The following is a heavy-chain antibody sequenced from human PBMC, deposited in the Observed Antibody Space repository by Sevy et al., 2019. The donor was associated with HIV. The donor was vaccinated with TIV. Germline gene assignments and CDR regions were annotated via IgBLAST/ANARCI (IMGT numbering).Heavy chain of an antibody. J-gene: IGHJ6*02. V-gene: IGHV3-11*01. Sequence: GGSLRLSCAASGFTFSDYYMSWISQAPGKGLEWVSYISGSDNTIFYADSVKGRFTISRDNAKNSLYLQMTSLRAEDTAVYYCARDHVKDGDLGDYYYFAMDVWGQGTTVTVSS. CDR2: ISGSDNTI. D-gene: IGHD4-17*01. CDR3: ARDHVKDGDLGDYYYFAMDV. CDR1: GFTFSDYY.